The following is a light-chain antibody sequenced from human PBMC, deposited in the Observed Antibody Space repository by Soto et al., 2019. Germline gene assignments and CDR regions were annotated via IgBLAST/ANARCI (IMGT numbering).Light chain of an antibody. V-gene: IGLV2-14*01. CDR1: ISDIGSYNY. CDR3: SSFTSTTTLYV. J-gene: IGLJ1*01. Sequence: QSALTQPASVSGSPGQSITISCTGTISDIGSYNYVSWYQQHPGKAPKLMIYEVSNRPSGVSYRFSGSKSGNTASLTISGLQAADEAEYYCSSFTSTTTLYVFGTGTKLTVL. CDR2: EVS.